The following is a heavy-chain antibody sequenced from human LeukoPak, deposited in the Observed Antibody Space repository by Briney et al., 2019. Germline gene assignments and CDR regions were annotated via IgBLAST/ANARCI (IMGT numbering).Heavy chain of an antibody. D-gene: IGHD2-8*01. CDR2: IKQDESQK. CDR1: GFTFGTYW. Sequence: PGGSLRLSCAASGFTFGTYWMSWVRQAPGKGLEWVANIKQDESQKYYVDSVKGRFTISRDNAKNSLYLQMNILRAEDTAVYYCARNSGMWPNVFFDYWGQGALVTVSS. J-gene: IGHJ4*02. V-gene: IGHV3-7*05. CDR3: ARNSGMWPNVFFDY.